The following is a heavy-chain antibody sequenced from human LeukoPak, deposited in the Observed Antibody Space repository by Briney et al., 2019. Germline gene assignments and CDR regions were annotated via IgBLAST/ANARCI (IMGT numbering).Heavy chain of an antibody. V-gene: IGHV1-8*01. J-gene: IGHJ6*03. CDR3: ARGGSITIFGESYMDV. CDR2: MNPNSGNT. D-gene: IGHD3-3*01. CDR1: GYTFTSYD. Sequence: ASVKVSCKASGYTFTSYDINWVRQATGQGLEWMGWMNPNSGNTGYAQEFQGRVTMTRNTSISTAYMELSSLRSEDTAVYYCARGGSITIFGESYMDVWGKGTTVTVSS.